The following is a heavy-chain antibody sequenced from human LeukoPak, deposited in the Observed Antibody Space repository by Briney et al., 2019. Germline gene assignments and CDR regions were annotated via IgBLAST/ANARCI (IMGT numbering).Heavy chain of an antibody. CDR2: ISWNSGSI. J-gene: IGHJ5*02. D-gene: IGHD5-12*01. V-gene: IGHV3-9*01. CDR1: GFTFDDYA. Sequence: GRSLRLSCAASGFTFDDYAMHWVRQAPGKGLEWVSGISWNSGSIGYADSVKGRFTISRDNAKNSLYLQMNSLRAEDTALYYCAKGTRLLQGGWFDPWGQGTLVSVSS. CDR3: AKGTRLLQGGWFDP.